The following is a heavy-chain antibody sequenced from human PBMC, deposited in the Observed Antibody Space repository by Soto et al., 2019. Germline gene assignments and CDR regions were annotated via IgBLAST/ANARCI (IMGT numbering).Heavy chain of an antibody. V-gene: IGHV3-21*02. J-gene: IGHJ5*02. Sequence: EVQLVESGGGLVKPGGSLRLSCAASGLTFSDHSMNWVRQAPGKGLEWVSSISDTSSKIYYADSVKGRFTISRDNVKNLLYLQMNSLRADDTAVYYCARVVYGYSYGLGALAHPGGQGTLVTVPS. CDR3: ARVVYGYSYGLGALAHP. CDR2: ISDTSSKI. D-gene: IGHD5-18*01. CDR1: GLTFSDHS.